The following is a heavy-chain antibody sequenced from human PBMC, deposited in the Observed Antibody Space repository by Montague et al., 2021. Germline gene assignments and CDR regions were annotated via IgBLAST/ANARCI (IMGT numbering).Heavy chain of an antibody. CDR3: ARRGVVTGWFDP. Sequence: SETLSLTCTVYGGSFSGYYWSWICQSPGKGLEWIGEINHSGSTNYNPSLKSLVTISVDTSKNQFSLKLSSVTAADTAVYYCARRGVVTGWFDPWGQGTLVTVSS. D-gene: IGHD2-21*02. J-gene: IGHJ5*02. CDR1: GGSFSGYY. V-gene: IGHV4-34*01. CDR2: INHSGST.